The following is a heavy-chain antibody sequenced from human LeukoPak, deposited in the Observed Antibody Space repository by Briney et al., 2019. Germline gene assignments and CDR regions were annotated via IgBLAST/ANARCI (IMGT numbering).Heavy chain of an antibody. CDR2: ISAYNGNT. D-gene: IGHD2-2*01. V-gene: IGHV1-18*01. J-gene: IGHJ6*03. CDR3: ARAPVVPAAKTYYYYYYMDV. CDR1: GYTFASYG. Sequence: GASVKVSCKASGYTFASYGISWVRQAPGQGLEWMGWISAYNGNTNYAQKLQGRVTMTTDTSTSTAYVELRSLRSDDTAVYYCARAPVVPAAKTYYYYYYMDVWGKGTTVTVSS.